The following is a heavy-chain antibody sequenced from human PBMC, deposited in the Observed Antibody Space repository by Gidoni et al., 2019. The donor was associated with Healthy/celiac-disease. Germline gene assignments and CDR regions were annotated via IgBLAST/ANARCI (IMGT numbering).Heavy chain of an antibody. D-gene: IGHD2-2*02. J-gene: IGHJ4*02. CDR3: AREEYQLLYLDY. CDR2: ISSSGSTI. V-gene: IGHV3-48*03. Sequence: EVQLVESGGGLVQPGGSLRLSCAASGFTFSSYEMNWVRQAPGKGLQWVSYISSSGSTIYYADSVKGRFTISRDNAKNSLYLQMNSLRAEDTAVYYCAREEYQLLYLDYWGQGTLVTVSS. CDR1: GFTFSSYE.